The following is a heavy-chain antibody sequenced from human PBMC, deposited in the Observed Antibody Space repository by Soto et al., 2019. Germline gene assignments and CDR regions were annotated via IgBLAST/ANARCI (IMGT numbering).Heavy chain of an antibody. CDR3: VGVDGYSYGYSFDY. Sequence: SETLSLTCSVSGASISSYYYTWIRQPPGKGLEWIGYIYYSGRTNYNPSLKSRVTISVDTSKNQFSLKLSSVTAADTAVYYCVGVDGYSYGYSFDYWGHGTLVTVSS. V-gene: IGHV4-59*12. CDR1: GASISSYY. D-gene: IGHD5-18*01. CDR2: IYYSGRT. J-gene: IGHJ4*01.